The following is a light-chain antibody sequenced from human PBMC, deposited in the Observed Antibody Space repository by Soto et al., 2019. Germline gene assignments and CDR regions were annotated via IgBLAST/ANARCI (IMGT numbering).Light chain of an antibody. CDR2: GAT. Sequence: EIVLTQSPGTLSLSPGERATLSCRASQSVSSSYLAWYQQKPGQAPRLLIYGATGRATGIPDRFSGGGSGTDFTLTISRLEPEDFEVYYCQQYGSSPITFGQGTRLEI. V-gene: IGKV3-20*01. J-gene: IGKJ5*01. CDR3: QQYGSSPIT. CDR1: QSVSSSY.